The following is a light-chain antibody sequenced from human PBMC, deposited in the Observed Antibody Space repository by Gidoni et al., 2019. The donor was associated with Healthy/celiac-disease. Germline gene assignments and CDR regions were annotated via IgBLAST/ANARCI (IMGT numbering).Light chain of an antibody. CDR2: RTN. CDR3: AAWDDSLSGPV. Sequence: QSVLTQPPSASGTPGQSVTISRSGSSSNIGSNYVSWYQQLPGTAPKLLIYRTNQRPSGVPDRFSGSKSGTSASLAISVLRSEDEADYYCAAWDDSLSGPVFGGGTKLTVL. CDR1: SSNIGSNY. V-gene: IGLV1-47*01. J-gene: IGLJ2*01.